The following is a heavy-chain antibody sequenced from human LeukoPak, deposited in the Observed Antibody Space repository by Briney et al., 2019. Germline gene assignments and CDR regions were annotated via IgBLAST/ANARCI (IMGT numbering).Heavy chain of an antibody. Sequence: PSETLSLTCTVSGGSISSYYWSWIRQPPGKGLGWIGYIYYSGSTNYNPSLKSRVTISVDTSKNQFSLKLSSVTAADTAVYYCARDRDGYNYDYWGQGTLVTVSS. CDR2: IYYSGST. CDR3: ARDRDGYNYDY. CDR1: GGSISSYY. J-gene: IGHJ4*02. V-gene: IGHV4-59*01. D-gene: IGHD5-24*01.